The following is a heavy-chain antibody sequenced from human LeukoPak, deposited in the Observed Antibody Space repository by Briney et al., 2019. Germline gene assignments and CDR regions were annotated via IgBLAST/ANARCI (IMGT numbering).Heavy chain of an antibody. V-gene: IGHV1-18*04. CDR1: GYTFTGYY. D-gene: IGHD5-18*01. CDR3: ARDRPWIQPFDY. CDR2: ISAYNGNT. Sequence: GASVKVSCKASGYTFTGYYMHWVRQAPGQGLEWMGWISAYNGNTNYAQKLQGRVTMTTDTSTSTAYMELRSLRSDDTAVYYCARDRPWIQPFDYWGQGTLVTVSS. J-gene: IGHJ4*02.